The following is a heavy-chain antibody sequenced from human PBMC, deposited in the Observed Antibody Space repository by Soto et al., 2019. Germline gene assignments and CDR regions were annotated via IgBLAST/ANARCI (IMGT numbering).Heavy chain of an antibody. D-gene: IGHD3-3*01. CDR1: GGSISSGGYY. V-gene: IGHV4-31*03. CDR3: ARVFGFTGMDV. Sequence: QVQLQESGPGLVKPSQTLSLTCTVSGGSISSGGYYWSWIRQHPGKGLEWIGYIYYSGGTYYNPSLKIRVTISVDSSKNQFTLKLSSVTAADTAVYSCARVFGFTGMDVWGQGTTVTVSS. CDR2: IYYSGGT. J-gene: IGHJ6*02.